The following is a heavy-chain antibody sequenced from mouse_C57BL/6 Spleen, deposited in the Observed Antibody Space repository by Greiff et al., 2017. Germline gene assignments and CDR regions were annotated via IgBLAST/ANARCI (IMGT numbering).Heavy chain of an antibody. CDR3: ARGGNYVDFDY. Sequence: VQLQQPGAELVMPGASVKLSCKASGYTFTSYWMHWVKQRPGQGLEWIGEIDPSDSYTNYNQKFKGKSTLTVDKSSSTAYMQLSSLTSEDSAVYYCARGGNYVDFDYWGQGTTLTVSS. CDR2: IDPSDSYT. D-gene: IGHD2-1*01. CDR1: GYTFTSYW. J-gene: IGHJ2*01. V-gene: IGHV1-69*01.